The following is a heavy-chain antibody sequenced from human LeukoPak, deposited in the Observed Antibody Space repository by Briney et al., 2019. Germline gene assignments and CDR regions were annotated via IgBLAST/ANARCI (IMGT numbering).Heavy chain of an antibody. CDR3: ARGGTAWFGELALPLPYYFDY. V-gene: IGHV3-48*03. CDR1: GFTFSSYE. CDR2: ISSSGSTI. Sequence: GGSLRLSWAASGFTFSSYEMNWVRQAPGKGLEWVSYISSSGSTIYYADSVKGRFTISRDNAKNSLYLQMNSLRAEDTAVYYCARGGTAWFGELALPLPYYFDYWGQGTLVTVSS. J-gene: IGHJ4*02. D-gene: IGHD3-10*01.